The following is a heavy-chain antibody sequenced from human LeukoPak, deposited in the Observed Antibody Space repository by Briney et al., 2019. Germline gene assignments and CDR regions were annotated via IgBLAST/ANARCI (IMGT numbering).Heavy chain of an antibody. CDR2: IIPILGIA. CDR1: GGTFSSYA. J-gene: IGHJ6*02. V-gene: IGHV1-69*04. CDR3: AREPSEHDYYYYYGMDV. Sequence: ASVKVSCKASGGTFSSYAISWVRQAPGQGLEWMGRIIPILGIANYAQKFQGRVTITADKSTSTAYMELSSLRSEDTVVYYCAREPSEHDYYYYYGMDVWGQGTTVTVSS. D-gene: IGHD1/OR15-1a*01.